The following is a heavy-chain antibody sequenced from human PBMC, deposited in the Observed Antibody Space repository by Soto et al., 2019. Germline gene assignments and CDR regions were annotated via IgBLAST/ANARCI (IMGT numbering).Heavy chain of an antibody. CDR1: GDSVSSNSAA. V-gene: IGHV6-1*01. D-gene: IGHD6-13*01. CDR3: ARVTSSWGLVSYFDY. CDR2: TYYRSKWYN. Sequence: SQTLSLTCAISGDSVSSNSAAWNWIRQSPSRGLEWLGRTYYRSKWYNDYAVSVKSRIIINPDTSKNHFSLKLSSVTAADTAVYYCARVTSSWGLVSYFDYWGRGTLVTVSS. J-gene: IGHJ4*02.